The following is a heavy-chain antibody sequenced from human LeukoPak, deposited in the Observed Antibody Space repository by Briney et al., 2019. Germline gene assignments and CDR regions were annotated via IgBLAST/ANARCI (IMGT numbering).Heavy chain of an antibody. CDR2: IYYSGST. D-gene: IGHD5-24*01. V-gene: IGHV4-31*03. CDR3: TRESGGFKDYFDY. J-gene: IGHJ4*02. Sequence: SETPSLTCTVSGGSISSGGYYWSWIRQHPGKGLEWIGYIYYSGSTYYNPSLKSRVTISVDTSKNQFSLKVNSVTAADTAIYYCTRESGGFKDYFDYWGQGTLVTVSS. CDR1: GGSISSGGYY.